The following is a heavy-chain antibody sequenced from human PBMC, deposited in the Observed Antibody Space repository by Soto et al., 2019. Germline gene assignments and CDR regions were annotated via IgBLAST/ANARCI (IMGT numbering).Heavy chain of an antibody. J-gene: IGHJ6*02. D-gene: IGHD2-2*01. V-gene: IGHV1-69*04. CDR3: AREDRDRETGLVPAAIDGMDV. Sequence: SVKVSCKASGGTFSRYSFTWVRQAPGHGLEWMGRIIPVFGIASYAQKFQGRVTITADKSTSTAYVELSSLRSEDTAVYYCAREDRDRETGLVPAAIDGMDVWGQGTTVTVSS. CDR2: IIPVFGIA. CDR1: GGTFSRYS.